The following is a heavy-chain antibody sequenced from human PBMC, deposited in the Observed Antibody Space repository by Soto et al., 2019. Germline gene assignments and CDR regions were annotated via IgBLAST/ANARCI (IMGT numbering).Heavy chain of an antibody. CDR2: ISGSGGAT. V-gene: IGHV3-23*01. Sequence: PGGSLRLSCTASGFTFSSYALILVRLAPGKRLEWVSVISGSGGATYYADSVKGRFTISSDNSKNMLHPQMNILRAEGTTIHYCAKGPTSVTTRWFVFWYQGILVSVS. CDR3: AKGPTSVTTRWFVF. CDR1: GFTFSSYA. D-gene: IGHD4-17*01. J-gene: IGHJ5*01.